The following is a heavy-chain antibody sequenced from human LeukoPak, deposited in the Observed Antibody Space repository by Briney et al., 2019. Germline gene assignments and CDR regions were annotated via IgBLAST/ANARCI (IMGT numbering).Heavy chain of an antibody. CDR3: ARVHGYNYNYYYYYMDV. CDR2: ISSSTTTI. V-gene: IGHV3-48*01. CDR1: GFTFSTYW. Sequence: QPGGSLRLSCAASGFTFSTYWMSWVRQAPGKGLEWVSYISSSTTTIYCADSVKGRFTISRDNGKSSLFLQMNSLRAEDTAVYYCARVHGYNYNYYYYYMDVWGKGTTVTVSS. D-gene: IGHD5-24*01. J-gene: IGHJ6*03.